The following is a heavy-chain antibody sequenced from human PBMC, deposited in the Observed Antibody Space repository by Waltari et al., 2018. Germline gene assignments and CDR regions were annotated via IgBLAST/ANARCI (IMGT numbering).Heavy chain of an antibody. CDR1: GFTVSSNY. D-gene: IGHD3-16*01. Sequence: EVQLVETGGGLIQPGGSLRLSCAASGFTVSSNYMSWVRQAPGKGLEWVSVIYSVGSTYYADSVKGRFTISRDNSKNTLYLQMNSLRAEDTAVYYCARDHPSRMGGAFDIWGQGTMVTVSS. CDR2: IYSVGST. J-gene: IGHJ3*02. V-gene: IGHV3-53*02. CDR3: ARDHPSRMGGAFDI.